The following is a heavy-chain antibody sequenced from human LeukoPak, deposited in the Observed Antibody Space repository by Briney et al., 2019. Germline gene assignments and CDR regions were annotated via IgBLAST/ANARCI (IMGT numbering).Heavy chain of an antibody. Sequence: SETLSLTCTVSGGSISSYYWSWIRQPPGKGLEWIGYIYYSGSTNYNPSLKSRVTISVDTSKNQFSLKLSSVTAADTAVYYCARVKEGSGYYSGLFYFDYWGQGTLVTVSS. CDR1: GGSISSYY. J-gene: IGHJ4*02. V-gene: IGHV4-59*01. D-gene: IGHD3-22*01. CDR2: IYYSGST. CDR3: ARVKEGSGYYSGLFYFDY.